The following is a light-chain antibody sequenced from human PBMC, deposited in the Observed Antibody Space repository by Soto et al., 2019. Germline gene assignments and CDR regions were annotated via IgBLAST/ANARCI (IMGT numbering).Light chain of an antibody. Sequence: QSALTQPRSVSGSPGQSVTISCTGTSSDVGGYNYVSWYEQHPAKAPKLMIYDVSDRPSGVPDRVSGSKSGNTASLTSSGLEAEDEADYYCCSYAGSYTLVFGGGTKLTVL. CDR1: SSDVGGYNY. CDR2: DVS. CDR3: CSYAGSYTLV. V-gene: IGLV2-11*01. J-gene: IGLJ2*01.